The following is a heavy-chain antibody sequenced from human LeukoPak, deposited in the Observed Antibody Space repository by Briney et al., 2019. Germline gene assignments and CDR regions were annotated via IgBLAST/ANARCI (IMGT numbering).Heavy chain of an antibody. CDR3: AVPSSGSYNGFDY. V-gene: IGHV4-38-2*01. CDR1: GYSITSGYF. J-gene: IGHJ4*02. CDR2: IYHSGTT. Sequence: SETLSLTCGVSGYSITSGYFWGWLRQPPGKGLEWIASIYHSGTTYYNPSLKSRVTISVDTSKNQFSLKLSSVTAADTAVYYCAVPSSGSYNGFDYWGQGTLVTVSS. D-gene: IGHD1-26*01.